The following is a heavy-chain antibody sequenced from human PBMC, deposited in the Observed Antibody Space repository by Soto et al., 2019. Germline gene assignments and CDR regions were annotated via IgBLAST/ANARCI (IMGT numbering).Heavy chain of an antibody. D-gene: IGHD3-10*01. Sequence: VQLVESGGGWVQPGGSVRLSCAVSGLTVSNYYMSLVRQAPGQGLEWVSHIYSGGSTSYSNSVKGRFTISRDSSNNTLYLQMDSLTAEDTVVYYFARAPGGSVAHSVWGQGTMVTVPS. CDR3: ARAPGGSVAHSV. J-gene: IGHJ3*01. CDR2: IYSGGST. V-gene: IGHV3-66*01. CDR1: GLTVSNYY.